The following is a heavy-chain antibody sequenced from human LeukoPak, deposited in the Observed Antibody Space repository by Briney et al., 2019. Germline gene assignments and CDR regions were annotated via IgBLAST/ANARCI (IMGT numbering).Heavy chain of an antibody. CDR2: IIPIFGTA. CDR3: ARDKEGRNHFDY. J-gene: IGHJ4*02. CDR1: GGTFSSYA. D-gene: IGHD4-23*01. V-gene: IGHV1-69*05. Sequence: SVNVSCKASGGTFSSYAISWVRQAPGQGLEWMGGIIPIFGTANYAQKFQGRVTITTDESTSTAYMELSSLRSEDTAVYYCARDKEGRNHFDYWGEGTLVTVSS.